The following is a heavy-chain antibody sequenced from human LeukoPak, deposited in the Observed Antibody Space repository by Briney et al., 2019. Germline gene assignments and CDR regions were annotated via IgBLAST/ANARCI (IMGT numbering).Heavy chain of an antibody. Sequence: SETLSLTCTVSGGSISSYYWSWVRQPAGKGLEGIGRIYTSGSTNYNPSLKSRVTMSVDTSKNQFSLKLSSVTAADTAVYYCARGRWLQFGWFDPWGREPWSPSPQ. CDR1: GGSISSYY. V-gene: IGHV4-4*07. CDR2: IYTSGST. CDR3: ARGRWLQFGWFDP. J-gene: IGHJ5*02. D-gene: IGHD5-24*01.